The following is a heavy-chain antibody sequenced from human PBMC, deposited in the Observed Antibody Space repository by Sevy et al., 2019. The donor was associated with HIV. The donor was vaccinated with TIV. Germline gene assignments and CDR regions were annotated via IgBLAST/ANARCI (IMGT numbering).Heavy chain of an antibody. CDR3: ARTGYSTLDRVAAADSSLDF. Sequence: ASVKVFCKASGYTFITYGITWVRQAPGQGLEWMGWISGYNVHTKYARELQGRVTITTDTSTSTAYLELRSLTSDDTAVYYCARTGYSTLDRVAAADSSLDFWGQGTLVTVSS. CDR1: GYTFITYG. J-gene: IGHJ4*02. D-gene: IGHD6-13*01. V-gene: IGHV1-18*01. CDR2: ISGYNVHT.